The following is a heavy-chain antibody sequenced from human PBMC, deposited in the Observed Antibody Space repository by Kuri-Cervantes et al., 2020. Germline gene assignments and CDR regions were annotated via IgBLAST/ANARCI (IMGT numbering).Heavy chain of an antibody. V-gene: IGHV4-39*07. J-gene: IGHJ3*02. CDR1: GGSISSSSYY. CDR3: AKDRSYDAFDI. D-gene: IGHD5-18*01. Sequence: SETLSLTCTVSGGSISSSSYYWGWIRQPPGKGLEWIGSIYYSGSTYYNPSLKSRVTISVDTSKNQFSLKLSSVTAADTALYYCAKDRSYDAFDIWGQGTMVTVSS. CDR2: IYYSGST.